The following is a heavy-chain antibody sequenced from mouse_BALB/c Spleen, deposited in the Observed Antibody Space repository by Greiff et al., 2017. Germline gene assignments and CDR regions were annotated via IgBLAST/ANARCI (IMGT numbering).Heavy chain of an antibody. D-gene: IGHD4-1*01. Sequence: EVQRVESGGGLVKPGGSLKLSCAASGFTFSSYTMSWVRQTPEKRLEWVATISSGGSYTYYPDSVKGRFTISRDNAKNTLYLQMSSLKSEDTAMYYCTSHWDDYFDYWGQGTTLTVSS. CDR2: ISSGGSYT. J-gene: IGHJ2*01. CDR1: GFTFSSYT. CDR3: TSHWDDYFDY. V-gene: IGHV5-6-4*01.